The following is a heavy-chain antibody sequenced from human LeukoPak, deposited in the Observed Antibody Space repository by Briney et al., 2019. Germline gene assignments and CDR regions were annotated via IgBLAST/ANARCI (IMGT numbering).Heavy chain of an antibody. V-gene: IGHV3-33*06. CDR3: AKDQGVSWYDGMDV. Sequence: GGSLILSCAASGFTFRSHGMHWVRQALGKGLEWVAVIWYDGSRKYHADSVKGRFTISRDNSKSMLYLQMNSLRVEDTAVYYCAKDQGVSWYDGMDVWGKGTTVTVSS. CDR2: IWYDGSRK. J-gene: IGHJ6*04. D-gene: IGHD6-13*01. CDR1: GFTFRSHG.